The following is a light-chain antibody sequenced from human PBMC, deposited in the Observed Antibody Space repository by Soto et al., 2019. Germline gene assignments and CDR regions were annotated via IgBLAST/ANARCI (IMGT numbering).Light chain of an antibody. CDR3: QQYDSYPWT. J-gene: IGKJ1*01. CDR1: QSISSW. V-gene: IGKV1-5*03. Sequence: DIQMTQSPSTQSASVGDRVTITCRASQSISSWLAWYQQKPGKAPKLVIYKASSLESGVPSRFSGSGSGTEFTLTISSLQPDDFATYYCQQYDSYPWTFGQGTKVEIK. CDR2: KAS.